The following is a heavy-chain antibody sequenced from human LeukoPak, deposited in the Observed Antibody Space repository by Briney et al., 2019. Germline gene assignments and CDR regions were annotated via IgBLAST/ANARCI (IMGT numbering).Heavy chain of an antibody. CDR1: GFTFSNYN. V-gene: IGHV3-7*01. CDR3: ARSPAPRIAAAGDDY. J-gene: IGHJ4*02. CDR2: IKQDGSEK. Sequence: PGGSLRLSCAVSGFTFSNYNMNWVRQAPGKGLEWVANIKQDGSEKYYVDSVKGRFTISRDNAKNSLYLRMNSLRAEDTAVYYCARSPAPRIAAAGDDYWGQGTLVTVSS. D-gene: IGHD6-13*01.